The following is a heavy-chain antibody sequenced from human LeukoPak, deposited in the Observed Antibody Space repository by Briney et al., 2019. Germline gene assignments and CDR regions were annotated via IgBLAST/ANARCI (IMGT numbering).Heavy chain of an antibody. V-gene: IGHV3-66*01. J-gene: IGHJ4*02. CDR3: ARDRGLTGYFDY. CDR2: IYSGGST. CDR1: GFTVSSSY. Sequence: GGSLRLSCAASGFTVSSSYMSWVRQAPGKGLEWVSVIYSGGSTYYADSVKGRFTISRDNSKNTLYLQMNSLRAEDTAVYYCARDRGLTGYFDYWGQGTLVTVSS. D-gene: IGHD7-27*01.